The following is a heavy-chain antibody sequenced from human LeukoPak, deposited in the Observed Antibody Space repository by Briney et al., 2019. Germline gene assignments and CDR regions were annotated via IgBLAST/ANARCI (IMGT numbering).Heavy chain of an antibody. V-gene: IGHV5-51*01. CDR1: GYSFTSYW. D-gene: IGHD4-17*01. CDR2: IYPGDSDT. Sequence: AGESLKISCKGSGYSFTSYWIGWVRQMPGKGLEWMGIIYPGDSDTRYSPSFQGQVTISADKSISTAYLQWSSLKASDTAMYYCARHSPARAGRPNYGDYAPVDYWGQGTLVTVSS. CDR3: ARHSPARAGRPNYGDYAPVDY. J-gene: IGHJ4*02.